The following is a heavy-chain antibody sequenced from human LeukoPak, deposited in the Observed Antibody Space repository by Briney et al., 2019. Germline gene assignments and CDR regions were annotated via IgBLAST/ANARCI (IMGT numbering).Heavy chain of an antibody. CDR1: GFTFGSHA. J-gene: IGHJ3*02. V-gene: IGHV3-23*01. CDR3: AKVLYGAHDAFDI. Sequence: GGSLRLSCEASGFTFGSHAMYWVRQAPGKGLEWVPIISASGGSTYYADSVKGRLTISRDNSKNTLYLQMNSLRVDDTAVYYCAKVLYGAHDAFDIWGQGTMVTVSS. CDR2: ISASGGST. D-gene: IGHD4-17*01.